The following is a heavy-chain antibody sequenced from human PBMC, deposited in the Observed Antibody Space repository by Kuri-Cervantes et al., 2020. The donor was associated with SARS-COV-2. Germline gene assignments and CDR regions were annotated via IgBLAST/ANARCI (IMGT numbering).Heavy chain of an antibody. Sequence: GGSLRLSCAASGFTFSSYAMHWVRQAPGKGLEWVSAISGSGGSTYYAGSVKGRFTISRDNSKNTLYLQMNSLRAEDTAVYYCAKTYYDFWSGYPGDYWGQGTLVTVSS. J-gene: IGHJ4*02. CDR2: ISGSGGST. V-gene: IGHV3-23*01. CDR3: AKTYYDFWSGYPGDY. D-gene: IGHD3-3*01. CDR1: GFTFSSYA.